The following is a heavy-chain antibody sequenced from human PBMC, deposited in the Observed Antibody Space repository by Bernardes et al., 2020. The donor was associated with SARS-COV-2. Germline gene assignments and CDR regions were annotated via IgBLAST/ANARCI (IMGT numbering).Heavy chain of an antibody. CDR1: GGSISSGFYY. V-gene: IGHV4-39*01. CDR2: VYYTGST. D-gene: IGHD3-16*01. CDR3: ARRENDYVWGNYVGVFDY. Sequence: SETLSLTCTVSGGSISSGFYYWDWIRQPPGKGLEWIGSVYYTGSTYYNPSLKSRVTMSVDTSKNQFSLKLNSVTAADTAVYYCARRENDYVWGNYVGVFDYWGQGTLVTVSS. J-gene: IGHJ4*02.